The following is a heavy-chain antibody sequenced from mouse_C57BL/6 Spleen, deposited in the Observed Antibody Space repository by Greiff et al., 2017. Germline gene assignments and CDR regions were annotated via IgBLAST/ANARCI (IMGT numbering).Heavy chain of an antibody. CDR2: ISSGGSST. CDR1: GFTFSSYG. D-gene: IGHD1-1*01. Sequence: EVQGVESGGDLVKPGGSLKLSCAASGFTFSSYGMSWVRQTPDKRLEWVATISSGGSSTYYPDSVQGRFTISRDNAKNTLYLQMRSLKSEDTAMYYCAITTGVATPMDYWGQGTSVTVSS. V-gene: IGHV5-6*01. CDR3: AITTGVATPMDY. J-gene: IGHJ4*01.